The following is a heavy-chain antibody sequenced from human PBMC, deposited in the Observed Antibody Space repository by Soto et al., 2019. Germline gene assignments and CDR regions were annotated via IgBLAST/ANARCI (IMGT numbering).Heavy chain of an antibody. J-gene: IGHJ4*02. D-gene: IGHD6-19*01. Sequence: GGSLRLSCAASGFTFSSYWMHWVRQAPGKGLVWVSRINSDGSSTSYADSVKGRFTISRDNAKNTLYLQMNSLRAEDTAVYYCARAGSGWYFDYWGQGTLVTVSS. CDR3: ARAGSGWYFDY. V-gene: IGHV3-74*01. CDR1: GFTFSSYW. CDR2: INSDGSST.